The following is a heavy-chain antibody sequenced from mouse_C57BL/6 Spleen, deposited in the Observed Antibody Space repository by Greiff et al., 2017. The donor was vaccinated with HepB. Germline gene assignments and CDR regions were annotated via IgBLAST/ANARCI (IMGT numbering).Heavy chain of an antibody. J-gene: IGHJ2*01. CDR2: ISDGGSYT. V-gene: IGHV5-4*01. CDR3: ARESTAPYFDY. CDR1: GFTFSSYA. Sequence: EVKLVESGGGLVKPGGSLKLSCAASGFTFSSYAMSWVRQTPEKRLEWVATISDGGSYTYYPDNVKGRFTISRDNAKNNLYLQMSHLKSEDTAMYYCARESTAPYFDYWGQGTTLTVSS. D-gene: IGHD1-2*01.